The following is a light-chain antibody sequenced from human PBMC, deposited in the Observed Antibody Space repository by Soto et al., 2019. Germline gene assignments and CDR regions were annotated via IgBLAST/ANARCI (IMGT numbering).Light chain of an antibody. CDR2: GNS. V-gene: IGLV1-40*01. CDR1: SSNIGAGYD. CDR3: QSYDSSLSGVV. Sequence: QSVLTQPPSVSGAPGKRVTISCTGSSSNIGAGYDVHWYQQLPGTAPKLLIYGNSNRPSGVPERFSGSKSGTSASLAITGLQAEDEADYYCQSYDSSLSGVVFGGGTKVSVL. J-gene: IGLJ2*01.